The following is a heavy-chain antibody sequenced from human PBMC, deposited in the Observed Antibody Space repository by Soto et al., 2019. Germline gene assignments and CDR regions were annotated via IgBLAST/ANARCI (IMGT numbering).Heavy chain of an antibody. CDR3: ARGDGYIFDY. V-gene: IGHV1-8*01. CDR1: GYTFISYD. Sequence: QVQLVQSGAEVKKPGASVKDSCKASGYTFISYDINWVRQATGQGLEWMGWMNPNTGHTGYAQKFQGRVTMTRNTSIDTANLELSSLRSDDTAVYFCARGDGYIFDYWGQGTLVTVSS. J-gene: IGHJ4*02. D-gene: IGHD5-12*01. CDR2: MNPNTGHT.